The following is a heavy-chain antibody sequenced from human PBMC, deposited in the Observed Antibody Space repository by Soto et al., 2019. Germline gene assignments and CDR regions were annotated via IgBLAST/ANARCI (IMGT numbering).Heavy chain of an antibody. D-gene: IGHD3-22*01. CDR1: GFTFSSYS. CDR3: AREGYYYDSRPKYGMHV. Sequence: GSLRLSCAASGFTFSSYSMNWVRQAPGKGLEWVSYISSSSSTIYYADSVKGRFTISRDNAKNSLYLQMNSLRAEDTAVYYCAREGYYYDSRPKYGMHVWGQATTVSGSS. J-gene: IGHJ6*02. CDR2: ISSSSSTI. V-gene: IGHV3-48*01.